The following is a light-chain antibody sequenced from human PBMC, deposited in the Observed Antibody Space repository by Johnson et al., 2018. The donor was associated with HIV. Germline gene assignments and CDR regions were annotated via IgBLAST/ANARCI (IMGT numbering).Light chain of an antibody. V-gene: IGLV1-51*01. Sequence: QSVLTQPPSVSAAPGQKVTISCSGSSSNIGNNYVSWYQQLPGTAPKLLIYDNNKRPSGLPDRLSGSKSGTSATLGITGLQTGDEADYYCGTWDSILSAFFVTGTKVTVL. CDR2: DNN. CDR1: SSNIGNNY. J-gene: IGLJ1*01. CDR3: GTWDSILSAF.